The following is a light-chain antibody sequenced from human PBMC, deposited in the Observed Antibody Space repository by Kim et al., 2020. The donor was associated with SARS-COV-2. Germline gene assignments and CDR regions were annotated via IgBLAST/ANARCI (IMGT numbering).Light chain of an antibody. CDR3: QQYNNWPPWT. J-gene: IGKJ1*01. CDR1: QSVSSN. V-gene: IGKV3-15*01. CDR2: GAS. Sequence: EMVLTQPPPTLPVSPGERATLSCRASQSVSSNLAWYQQKPGQAPRLLIYGASTRATGIPARFSGSGSGTEFTLTISSLQSEDFAVYYCQQYNNWPPWTFGQGTKVDIK.